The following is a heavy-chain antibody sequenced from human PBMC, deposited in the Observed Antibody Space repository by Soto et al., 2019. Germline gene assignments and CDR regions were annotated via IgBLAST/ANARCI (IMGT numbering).Heavy chain of an antibody. Sequence: PGESLKISCKGSGYSFTSYWIGWVRQMPGKGLEWMGIIYPGDSDTRYSPSFQGQVTISADKSISTAYLQWSSLKASDTAMYYCATSYCSSTSCYIPFDYWGQGTLVTVS. D-gene: IGHD2-2*02. V-gene: IGHV5-51*01. CDR2: IYPGDSDT. J-gene: IGHJ4*02. CDR1: GYSFTSYW. CDR3: ATSYCSSTSCYIPFDY.